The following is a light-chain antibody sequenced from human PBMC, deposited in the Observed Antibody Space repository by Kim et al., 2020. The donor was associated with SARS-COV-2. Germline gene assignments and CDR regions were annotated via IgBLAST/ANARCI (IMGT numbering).Light chain of an antibody. V-gene: IGLV7-43*01. Sequence: GGTGTLTCASSAGAGTSGSYANWFQQKPGQAHRALIDSTSNKHSWTPARFSGSRLGGTAALTLSGVQPEDEAEYYCLLYYGGALRGFGGGTQLTVL. J-gene: IGLJ2*01. CDR2: STS. CDR3: LLYYGGALRG. CDR1: AGAGTSGSY.